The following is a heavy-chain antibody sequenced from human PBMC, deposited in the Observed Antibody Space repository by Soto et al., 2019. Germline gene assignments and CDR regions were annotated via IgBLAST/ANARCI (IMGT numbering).Heavy chain of an antibody. CDR3: ARDFTDSSGPTLGMGV. CDR2: IYYSGST. CDR1: GGSISSGGYY. Sequence: QVQLQESGPGLVKPSQTLSLTCTVSGGSISSGGYYWSWIRQHPGKGLAWIGYIYYSGSTYYNPSLESRVTISVDTSKSQFSLKLSSVTAAYTAVYYCARDFTDSSGPTLGMGVWGQGTTVTVSS. J-gene: IGHJ6*02. V-gene: IGHV4-31*03. D-gene: IGHD6-19*01.